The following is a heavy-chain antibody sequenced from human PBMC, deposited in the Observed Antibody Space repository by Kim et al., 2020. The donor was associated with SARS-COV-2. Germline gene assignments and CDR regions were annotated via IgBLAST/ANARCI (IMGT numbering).Heavy chain of an antibody. CDR3: VKGAWLGY. CDR1: GFNFGTFD. J-gene: IGHJ4*02. Sequence: GGSLRLSCVASGFNFGTFDMSWVRQAPGKGLKWVSVMKAPDGNTYYAESVKGRFTVSRDSARNMLYLQMNSLRADDTAVYYCVKGAWLGYWGAGTLVTVSS. CDR2: MKAPDGNT. V-gene: IGHV3-23*01. D-gene: IGHD5-12*01.